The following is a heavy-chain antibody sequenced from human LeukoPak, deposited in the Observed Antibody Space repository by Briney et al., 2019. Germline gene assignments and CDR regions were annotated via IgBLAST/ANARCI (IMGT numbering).Heavy chain of an antibody. V-gene: IGHV5-51*01. CDR1: GSSFATYW. J-gene: IGHJ4*02. CDR3: ARAAYGSGTYFTRSFDY. CDR2: ISPGDSDT. Sequence: GESLKISCTGSGSSFATYWIGWVRQLPGKGLEWMGTISPGDSDTRYSPSFQGQVTISADKFVSTAYLQWSSLKASDTAMYYCARAAYGSGTYFTRSFDYWGQGTLVTVSS. D-gene: IGHD3-10*01.